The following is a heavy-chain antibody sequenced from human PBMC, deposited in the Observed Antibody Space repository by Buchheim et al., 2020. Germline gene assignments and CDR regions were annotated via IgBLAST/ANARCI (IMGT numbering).Heavy chain of an antibody. V-gene: IGHV3-33*01. CDR3: ARDNSGMDV. J-gene: IGHJ6*02. CDR2: MWHDGSHE. Sequence: QVQLVESGGGVVQPGRSVTLSCAASGFPFGTYVMHWVRQATGKGLEWVSSMWHDGSHEKYGDSVKGRFTIARDNSKKTLYLQMNSVTAEDTAVYYCARDNSGMDVWGQGT. CDR1: GFPFGTYV.